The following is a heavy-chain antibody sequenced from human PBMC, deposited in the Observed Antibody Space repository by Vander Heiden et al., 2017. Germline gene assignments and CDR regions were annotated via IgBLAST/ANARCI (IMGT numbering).Heavy chain of an antibody. CDR1: GFTFDCYA. Sequence: EVQQVVLGGGLVQPGRSLSSSCAASGFTFDCYAMHWARPAPRKGPEWCSGIRWNSGSIGYADSVKGRFTISRDNAKNSLYLQMNSLRAEDTALYYCAKDSDSSGWYFGGMDVWGQGTTVTVSS. D-gene: IGHD6-19*01. CDR2: IRWNSGSI. J-gene: IGHJ6*02. CDR3: AKDSDSSGWYFGGMDV. V-gene: IGHV3-9*01.